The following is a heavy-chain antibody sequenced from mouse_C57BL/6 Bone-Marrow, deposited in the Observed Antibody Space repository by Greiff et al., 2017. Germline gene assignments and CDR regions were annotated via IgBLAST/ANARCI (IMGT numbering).Heavy chain of an antibody. CDR3: ARLEFDGSSGDWYFDV. Sequence: VQLQESGPELVKPGASVKLSCKASGYTFTSYDINWVKQRPGQGLEWIGRIYPRDGSTKYNEKFKGKAPLTVDTSSSTAYMELHSLTSEDSAVYFCARLEFDGSSGDWYFDVWGTGTTVTVSS. CDR1: GYTFTSYD. D-gene: IGHD1-1*01. J-gene: IGHJ1*03. CDR2: IYPRDGST. V-gene: IGHV1-85*01.